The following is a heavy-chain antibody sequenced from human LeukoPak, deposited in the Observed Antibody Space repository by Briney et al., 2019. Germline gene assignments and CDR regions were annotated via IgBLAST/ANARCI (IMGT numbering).Heavy chain of an antibody. Sequence: EASVKVSCKVSGYTLTDLSMHWVRQAPGKGLEWMGGFDPEDGETIYAQKFQGRVTMTEDTSTDTAYMELSSLRSEDTAVYYCATHYYDSSGYLSFGWFDPWGQGTLVTVSS. CDR1: GYTLTDLS. CDR3: ATHYYDSSGYLSFGWFDP. CDR2: FDPEDGET. J-gene: IGHJ5*02. V-gene: IGHV1-24*01. D-gene: IGHD3-22*01.